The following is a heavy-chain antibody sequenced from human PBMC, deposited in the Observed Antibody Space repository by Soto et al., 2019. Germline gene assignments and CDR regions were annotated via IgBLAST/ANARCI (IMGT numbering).Heavy chain of an antibody. Sequence: QVQLQQWGAGLLKPSETLSLSCGVSGGSLRDNYWSWIRHAPGKGLEWIGEINHYGTINYNPSLRSRVTISVDTSNNQVSLKLASVNAADTAVYFCARGGTIVRGLAAPFDYWGRGTLVTVS. V-gene: IGHV4-34*01. CDR2: INHYGTI. D-gene: IGHD2-21*01. CDR3: ARGGTIVRGLAAPFDY. CDR1: GGSLRDNY. J-gene: IGHJ4*02.